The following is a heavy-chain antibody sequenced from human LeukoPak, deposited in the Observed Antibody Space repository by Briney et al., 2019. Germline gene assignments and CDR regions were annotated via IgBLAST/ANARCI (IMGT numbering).Heavy chain of an antibody. J-gene: IGHJ4*02. Sequence: PGGSLRLSCAASGFTFSSYWMHWVRQAPGKGLVWVSRINSDGSSTSYADSVKGRFTISRDNAKNTLYLQMNSLRAEDTAVYYCAKVGSPPYDYGDYFDYWGQGTLVTVSS. V-gene: IGHV3-74*01. D-gene: IGHD4-17*01. CDR1: GFTFSSYW. CDR2: INSDGSST. CDR3: AKVGSPPYDYGDYFDY.